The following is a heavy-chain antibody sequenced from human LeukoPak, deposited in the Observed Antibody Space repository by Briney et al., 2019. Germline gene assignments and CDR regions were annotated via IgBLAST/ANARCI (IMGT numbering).Heavy chain of an antibody. CDR2: INHSGST. V-gene: IGHV4-34*01. J-gene: IGHJ4*02. CDR1: GGSFSGYY. CDR3: ARVAYGGNPRDDY. D-gene: IGHD4-23*01. Sequence: PSETLSLTCAVYGGSFSGYYWSWIRQPPGKGLEWIGKINHSGSTNYNPSLKSRVTISVDTSKNQFSLKLSSVTAADTAVYYCARVAYGGNPRDDYWGQGTLVTVSS.